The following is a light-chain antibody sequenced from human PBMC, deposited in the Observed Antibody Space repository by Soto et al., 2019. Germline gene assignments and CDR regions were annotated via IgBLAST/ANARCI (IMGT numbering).Light chain of an antibody. CDR3: QQYNRT. CDR2: KAS. CDR1: QSISNW. Sequence: DIQMTQSPSTVSASVGDRVTITCRASQSISNWLAWYQQKPGKAPNLLIYKASSLEGGVPSRFRGSGSGTEFTLTISSLQPDDFATYNCQQYNRTFGTGTTVEIK. V-gene: IGKV1-5*03. J-gene: IGKJ1*01.